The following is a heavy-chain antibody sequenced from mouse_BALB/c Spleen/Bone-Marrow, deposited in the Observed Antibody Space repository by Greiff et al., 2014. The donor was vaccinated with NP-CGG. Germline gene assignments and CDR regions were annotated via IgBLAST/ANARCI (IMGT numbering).Heavy chain of an antibody. D-gene: IGHD1-1*01. CDR3: ARSGSSSGYFDY. CDR2: ISSGSSTV. Sequence: EVNVVESGGGLVQPGGSRKLSCAASGFTFSSFGMYWVRQAPEKGLEWVAYISSGSSTVYYADKVMGRFTISRDNPKNTLFLQMTSLRSEDTAMYYCARSGSSSGYFDYWGQGTTLTVSS. V-gene: IGHV5-17*02. J-gene: IGHJ2*01. CDR1: GFTFSSFG.